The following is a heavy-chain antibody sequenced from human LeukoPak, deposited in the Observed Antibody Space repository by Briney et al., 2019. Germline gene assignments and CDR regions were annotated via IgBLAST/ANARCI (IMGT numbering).Heavy chain of an antibody. CDR3: AREGCDRTDTAAFDH. D-gene: IGHD2-21*02. Sequence: GASVKVCCKASGYTFTGHYMHWAGQARGQGLEWMGLINPKTGDRHSAQNFQGRVTMTRDPSISSVYMELSRLRPDDTAVYYCAREGCDRTDTAAFDHWGQGTPVTVSS. CDR2: INPKTGDR. J-gene: IGHJ4*02. V-gene: IGHV1-2*02. CDR1: GYTFTGHY.